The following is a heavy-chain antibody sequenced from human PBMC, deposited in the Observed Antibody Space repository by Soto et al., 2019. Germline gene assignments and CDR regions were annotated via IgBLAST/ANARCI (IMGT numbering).Heavy chain of an antibody. J-gene: IGHJ4*02. CDR2: IDWDDAK. Sequence: SGPTLVNPTQTLTLTCTFSGFSLSASRMSISWIRQPPGKALEWLARIDWDDAKYFNTSLKTRLTVSKDTSKTQVVLTMTNVDPVDTGTYYCVRMNFGRSGADYYDSCGKGILVTVSS. CDR3: VRMNFGRSGADYYDS. CDR1: GFSLSASRMS. D-gene: IGHD1-26*01. V-gene: IGHV2-70*11.